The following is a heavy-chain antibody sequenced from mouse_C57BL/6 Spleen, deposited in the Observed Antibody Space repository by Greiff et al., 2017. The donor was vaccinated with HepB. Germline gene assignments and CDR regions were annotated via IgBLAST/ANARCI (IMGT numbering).Heavy chain of an antibody. CDR1: GYSFTDYN. V-gene: IGHV1-39*01. Sequence: VQLQQSGPELVKPGASVKISCKASGYSFTDYNMNWVKQSNGKSLEWIGVINPNYGTTSYNQKFKGKATLTVDQSSSTAYMPLNSLTSEDSAVYYCASSITTLEGAWFAYWGQGTLVTVSA. CDR2: INPNYGTT. J-gene: IGHJ3*01. CDR3: ASSITTLEGAWFAY. D-gene: IGHD1-1*01.